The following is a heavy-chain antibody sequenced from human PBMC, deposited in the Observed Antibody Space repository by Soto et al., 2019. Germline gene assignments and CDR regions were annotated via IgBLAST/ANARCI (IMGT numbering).Heavy chain of an antibody. CDR1: GFTFSSYG. V-gene: IGHV3-30*18. J-gene: IGHJ4*02. CDR2: IAYDGSNK. D-gene: IGHD3-10*01. CDR3: AKACYGSGSYCLDY. Sequence: QVQLVESGGGVVQPGRSLRLSCAASGFTFSSYGMHWVRQAAGKGLEWVAVIAYDGSNKYYAHSVTDRFTISRANSKNTLYLHMNGLRAADTAVYDCAKACYGSGSYCLDYWGQGTLVAVSS.